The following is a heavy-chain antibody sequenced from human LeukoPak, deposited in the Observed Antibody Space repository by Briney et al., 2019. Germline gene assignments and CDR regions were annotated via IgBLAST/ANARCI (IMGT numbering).Heavy chain of an antibody. CDR2: ISSSSSYI. CDR1: GFTFSSYS. J-gene: IGHJ6*02. V-gene: IGHV3-21*01. D-gene: IGHD6-19*01. CDR3: ASSDGVESSGWYSYQHYYGMDV. Sequence: GGSLRLSCAASGFTFSSYSMNWVRQAPGKGLEWVSSISSSSSYIYYADSVKGRFTISRDNAKNSLYLQMNSLRAEDTAVYYCASSDGVESSGWYSYQHYYGMDVWGQGTTVTVSS.